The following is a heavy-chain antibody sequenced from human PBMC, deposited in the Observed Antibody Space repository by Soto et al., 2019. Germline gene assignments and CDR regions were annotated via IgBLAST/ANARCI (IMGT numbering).Heavy chain of an antibody. J-gene: IGHJ4*02. CDR1: GYSISSSNW. D-gene: IGHD1-26*01. CDR3: ARREIQGPIDY. V-gene: IGHV4-28*01. CDR2: IYYSGTT. Sequence: QVQLQESGPGLVKPSDTLSLTCAVSGYSISSSNWWGWIRQPPGKGLEWMGYIYYSGTTYYNPSLKSRVTMSVDTSQNQLSLKLTSVTAVDTAVYYCARREIQGPIDYWGQGTLVTGSS.